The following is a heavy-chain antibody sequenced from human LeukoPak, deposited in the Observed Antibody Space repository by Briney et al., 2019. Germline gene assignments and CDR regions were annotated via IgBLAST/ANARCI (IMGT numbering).Heavy chain of an antibody. J-gene: IGHJ4*02. CDR2: ISWNSGSI. CDR1: GFTFDDYA. CDR3: AKDRSGSYYRGFDY. Sequence: GRSLRLSCAASGFTFDDYAMHWVRQAPGKGLEWVSGISWNSGSIGYADSVKGRFTISRDNAKNSLYLQMNSLRAEGTALYYCAKDRSGSYYRGFDYWGQGTLVTVSS. V-gene: IGHV3-9*01. D-gene: IGHD1-26*01.